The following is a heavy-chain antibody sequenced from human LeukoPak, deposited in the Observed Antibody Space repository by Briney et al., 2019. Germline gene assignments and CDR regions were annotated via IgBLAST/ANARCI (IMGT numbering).Heavy chain of an antibody. J-gene: IGHJ4*02. CDR2: TYYSGSV. V-gene: IGHV4-59*08. CDR3: ARLGSYFDY. CDR1: GGSLTSYY. Sequence: SETLSLTCTVSGGSLTSYYWSWFRQPPGKGLQWIGYTYYSGSVNYNPSLKSRVTISVDTSKNQFSLNLSSVTAADTAVYYCARLGSYFDYWGQGTQVTVSS.